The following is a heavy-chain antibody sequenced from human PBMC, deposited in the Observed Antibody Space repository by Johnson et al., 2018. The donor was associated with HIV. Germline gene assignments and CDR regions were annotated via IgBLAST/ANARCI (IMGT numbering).Heavy chain of an antibody. D-gene: IGHD6-6*01. CDR3: AREVVSWYSSSSCAFDI. J-gene: IGHJ3*02. CDR1: GFTFSSYW. Sequence: VQLVESGGGLVQPGGSLRLSCVVSGFTFSSYWMSWVRQAPGKGLEWVAVISFDGNLKKYADSVKGRFTISRENAKNSLYLQMNSRRAGDTAGYYCAREVVSWYSSSSCAFDIWGQGTMVTVSS. V-gene: IGHV3-7*01. CDR2: ISFDGNLK.